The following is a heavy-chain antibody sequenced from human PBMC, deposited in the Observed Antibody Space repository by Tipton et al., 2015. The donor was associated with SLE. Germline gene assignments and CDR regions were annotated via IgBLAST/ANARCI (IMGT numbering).Heavy chain of an antibody. Sequence: TLSLTCTVSGGSISSYYWSWIRQPPGKGLEWIGYIYYSGSTNYNPSLKSRVTISVDTSKNQFSLKLSSVTAADTAVYYCARQVRYSSSWYSGRYLDYWGQGTLVTVSS. CDR3: ARQVRYSSSWYSGRYLDY. V-gene: IGHV4-59*08. J-gene: IGHJ4*02. CDR1: GGSISSYY. D-gene: IGHD6-13*01. CDR2: IYYSGST.